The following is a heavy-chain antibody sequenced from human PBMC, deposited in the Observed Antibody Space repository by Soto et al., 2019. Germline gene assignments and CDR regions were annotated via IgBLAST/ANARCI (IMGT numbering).Heavy chain of an antibody. J-gene: IGHJ6*02. CDR1: GFTFSHSA. CDR3: ARDRGRPDLRDTHYYDSSDLDYGMDV. Sequence: SVKVCCKASGFTFSHSARQWVRQARGQSLEWIGWIVVGSGNTNYAQKFQERVTISWDMSTNTAYMELSSLRSEDTAVYYCARDRGRPDLRDTHYYDSSDLDYGMDVWGQGTTVTVSS. D-gene: IGHD3-22*01. V-gene: IGHV1-58*02. CDR2: IVVGSGNT.